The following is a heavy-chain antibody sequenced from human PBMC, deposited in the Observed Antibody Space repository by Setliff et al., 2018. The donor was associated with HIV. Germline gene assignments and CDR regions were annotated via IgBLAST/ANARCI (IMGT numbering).Heavy chain of an antibody. CDR1: GFNFMFFA. CDR3: ARKGD. J-gene: IGHJ4*02. CDR2: ISGSNSRT. V-gene: IGHV3-23*01. Sequence: GGSLRLSCTAPGFNFMFFAMSWVRQAPGKGLEWVSGISGSNSRTDYVDSVKGRFTISRDKSKNTLYLQLNSLRAEDTAVYYCARKGDWGQGTLVTVSS.